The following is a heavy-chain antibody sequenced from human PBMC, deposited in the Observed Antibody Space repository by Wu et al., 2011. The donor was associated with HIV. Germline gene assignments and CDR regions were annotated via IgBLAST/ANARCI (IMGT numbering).Heavy chain of an antibody. V-gene: IGHV1-69*15. Sequence: QVQLVQSGAEVKKPGSSVKVSCKTPGGTLNSYTITWVRQAPGQGLAWVGRIIPVYGTSDYAQKFQGRVTITADESTSTAYMELSSLTSEDTAIYFCARVNFGGAFDIWGQGQRSPSLQ. D-gene: IGHD3-3*01. CDR2: IIPVYGTS. J-gene: IGHJ3*02. CDR1: GGTLNSYT. CDR3: ARVNFGGAFDI.